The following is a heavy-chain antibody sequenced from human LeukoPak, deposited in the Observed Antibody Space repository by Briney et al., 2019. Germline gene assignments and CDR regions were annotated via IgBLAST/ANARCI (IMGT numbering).Heavy chain of an antibody. CDR2: IYYSGST. CDR1: GGSISSSSYY. Sequence: SETPSLTCTVSGGSISSSSYYWGWIRQPPGKGLEWIGSIYYSGSTYYNPSLKSRVTISVDRSKNQFSLKLSSVTAADTAVYYCAREIRSVTMTTDDAFDIWGQGTMVTVSS. D-gene: IGHD4-17*01. CDR3: AREIRSVTMTTDDAFDI. V-gene: IGHV4-39*07. J-gene: IGHJ3*02.